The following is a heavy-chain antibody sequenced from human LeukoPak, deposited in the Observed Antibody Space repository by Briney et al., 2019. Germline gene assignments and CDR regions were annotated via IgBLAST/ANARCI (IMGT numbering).Heavy chain of an antibody. CDR3: ARDPTSGVYDAFDI. CDR1: GGSISSSLYF. V-gene: IGHV4-39*07. J-gene: IGHJ3*02. D-gene: IGHD3-10*01. Sequence: SETLSLTCSVSGGSISSSLYFWGWIRQPPGKGLEWIGNIYYTGTTYYKPSFNSRVTILVDTSKNQFSLKLRSVTAADTAVYYCARDPTSGVYDAFDIWGQGTMVTVSS. CDR2: IYYTGTT.